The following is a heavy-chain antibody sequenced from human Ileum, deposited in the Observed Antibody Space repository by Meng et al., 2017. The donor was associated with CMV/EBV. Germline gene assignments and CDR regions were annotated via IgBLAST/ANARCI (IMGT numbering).Heavy chain of an antibody. Sequence: GGSLRLSCSPSRLVVSCNYICTAGEAPGKGLEWLSVSYSSGSTFYAGSVEGRFTISRDNSKNTLFLQMNSLRANDTAVYYCARGGVDKYDASNHILGQGRMVTVSS. V-gene: IGHV3-53*01. CDR2: SYSSGST. J-gene: IGHJ3*02. CDR1: RLVVSCNY. CDR3: ARGGVDKYDASNHI. D-gene: IGHD5-12*01.